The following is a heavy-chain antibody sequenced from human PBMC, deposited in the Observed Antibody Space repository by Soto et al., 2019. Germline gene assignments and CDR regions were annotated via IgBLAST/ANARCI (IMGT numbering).Heavy chain of an antibody. CDR2: LSWNSGYI. CDR3: AKARAYSTGNYFYGMNV. V-gene: IGHV3-9*01. J-gene: IGHJ6*02. D-gene: IGHD1-1*01. Sequence: KGLEWVSGLSWNSGYIGYAASLKGRFTISRDNSKRSLYLQMNSLTAEDTALYYCAKARAYSTGNYFYGMNVWGQGTTVTVSS.